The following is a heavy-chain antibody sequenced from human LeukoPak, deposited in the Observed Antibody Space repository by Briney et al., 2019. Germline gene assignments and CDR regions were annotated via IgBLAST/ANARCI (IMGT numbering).Heavy chain of an antibody. J-gene: IGHJ4*02. CDR3: IPPLPYSAQ. V-gene: IGHV3-15*07. D-gene: IGHD2-21*01. CDR2: IKPKTDGETT. Sequence: GGPLRLSCAASGFTFSNAYMNWVRQAPGKGLEWVGRIKPKTDGETTEYAAPVKGRFSISRDDSQNMLYLQMNSLKTEDPAVYYCIPPLPYSAQGGQGPLVTVSS. CDR1: GFTFSNAY.